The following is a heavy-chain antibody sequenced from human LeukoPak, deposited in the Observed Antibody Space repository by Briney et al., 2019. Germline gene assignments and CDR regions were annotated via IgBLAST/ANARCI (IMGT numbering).Heavy chain of an antibody. CDR3: ARDGYGGLRLGELSLVIDY. V-gene: IGHV4-30-4*01. Sequence: PSETLSLTCTVSGGSISSGDYYWSWIRQPPGKGLEWIGYIYYSGSTYYNPSLKSRVTISVDTSKNQFPLKLSSVTAADTAVYYCARDGYGGLRLGELSLVIDYWGQGTLVTVSS. J-gene: IGHJ4*02. CDR2: IYYSGST. D-gene: IGHD3-16*02. CDR1: GGSISSGDYY.